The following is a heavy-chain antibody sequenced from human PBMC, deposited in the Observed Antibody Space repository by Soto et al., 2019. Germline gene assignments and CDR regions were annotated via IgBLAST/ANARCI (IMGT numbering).Heavy chain of an antibody. CDR3: ARASIAVAGTYHSRAEPYYYYGMDV. D-gene: IGHD6-19*01. J-gene: IGHJ6*02. CDR2: IIPIFGTA. Sequence: ASVKVSCKASGGTFSSYAISWVRQAPGQGLEWMGGIIPIFGTANYAQKFQGRVTITADESTSTAYMELSSLRSEDTAVYYCARASIAVAGTYHSRAEPYYYYGMDVWGQGTTVTVSS. CDR1: GGTFSSYA. V-gene: IGHV1-69*13.